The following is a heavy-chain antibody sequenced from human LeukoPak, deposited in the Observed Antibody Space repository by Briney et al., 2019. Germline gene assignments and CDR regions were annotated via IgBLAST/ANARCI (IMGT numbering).Heavy chain of an antibody. Sequence: ASVKVSCKASGYTFTDYYMYWVRQAPGQGLEWMGWIIPNSGGTNYAQRFQGRVTMTRDTSITTAYMELSGLRSDDTAVYYCARFSTRGWHFDYWGQGTLVTVSS. CDR1: GYTFTDYY. CDR3: ARFSTRGWHFDY. D-gene: IGHD6-19*01. V-gene: IGHV1-2*02. CDR2: IIPNSGGT. J-gene: IGHJ4*02.